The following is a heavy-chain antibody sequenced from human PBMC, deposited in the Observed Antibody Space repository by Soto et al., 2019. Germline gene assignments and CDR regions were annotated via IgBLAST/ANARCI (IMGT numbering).Heavy chain of an antibody. CDR3: ARAIDTRNPHWFDP. CDR1: GFAYTCNY. V-gene: IGHV1-46*01. J-gene: IGHJ5*02. CDR2: INPSGGST. Sequence: ASVKPSCKASGFAYTCNYMHWVRQAPGQGLEWMGIINPSGGSTSYAQKFQGRVTMTRDTSTSTVYMELSSLRSEDTAVYYCARAIDTRNPHWFDPWGQGTLVTVSS. D-gene: IGHD1-1*01.